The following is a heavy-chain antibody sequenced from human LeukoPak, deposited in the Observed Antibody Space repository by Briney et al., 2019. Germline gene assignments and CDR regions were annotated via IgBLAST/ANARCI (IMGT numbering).Heavy chain of an antibody. CDR3: AKTSLRRNYYYYYMDV. D-gene: IGHD3-16*01. V-gene: IGHV3-30*18. CDR2: ISYDGSNK. CDR1: GFTFSSYG. Sequence: GGSLRLSCAASGFTFSSYGMHWVRQAPGKGLEWEAVISYDGSNKYYADSVKGRFTISRDNSKNTLYLQMNSLRAEDTAVYYCAKTSLRRNYYYYYMDVWGKGTTVTVSS. J-gene: IGHJ6*03.